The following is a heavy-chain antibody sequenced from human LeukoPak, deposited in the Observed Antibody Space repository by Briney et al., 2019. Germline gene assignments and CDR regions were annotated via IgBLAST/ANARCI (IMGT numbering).Heavy chain of an antibody. CDR2: IYTDGST. J-gene: IGHJ4*02. V-gene: IGHV4-4*07. D-gene: IGHD2-15*01. Sequence: SETLSLTCTVSGGSTINSFWSWIRQPAGKGLEWIGRIYTDGSTNSNPSLRSRLTMSLDTSNNQVSLKLTSVTAADTAVYFCARAPSGCGGTCAFDYWGQGILVTVSS. CDR1: GGSTINSF. CDR3: ARAPSGCGGTCAFDY.